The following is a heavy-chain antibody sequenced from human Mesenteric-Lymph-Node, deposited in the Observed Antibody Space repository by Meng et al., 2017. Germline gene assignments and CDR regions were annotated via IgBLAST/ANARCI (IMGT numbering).Heavy chain of an antibody. CDR2: IYNSGST. Sequence: SETLSLTCTVSGDSISSYYWSWIRQPPGKGLEWIAYIYNSGSTSYNPSLKSRVTMSVDTSKNQLSLKLSSVTAADTAVYYCARLQGDGFFDYWGQGTLVTVSS. D-gene: IGHD3-16*01. V-gene: IGHV4-59*01. J-gene: IGHJ4*02. CDR3: ARLQGDGFFDY. CDR1: GDSISSYY.